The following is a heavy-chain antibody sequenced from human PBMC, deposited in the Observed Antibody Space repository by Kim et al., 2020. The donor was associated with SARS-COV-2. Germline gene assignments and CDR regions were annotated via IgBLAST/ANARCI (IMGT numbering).Heavy chain of an antibody. D-gene: IGHD3-22*01. J-gene: IGHJ6*02. V-gene: IGHV3-49*03. CDR1: GFTFGDYA. CDR3: TRGGGLIAAYYYYGMDV. Sequence: GGSLRLSCTASGFTFGDYAMSWFRQAPGKGLEWVGFIRSKAYGGTTEYAASVKGRFTISRDDSKSIAYLQMNSLKTEDTAVYYCTRGGGLIAAYYYYGMDVWGQGTTVTVSS. CDR2: IRSKAYGGTT.